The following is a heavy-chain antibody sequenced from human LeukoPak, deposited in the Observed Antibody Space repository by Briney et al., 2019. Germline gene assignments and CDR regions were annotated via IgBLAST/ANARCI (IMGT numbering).Heavy chain of an antibody. Sequence: PGVSLRLSCAASGFTFSSYAMHWVRQAPGKGLEWVAVISYDGSNKYYADSVKGRFTISRDNSKNTLYLQMNSLRAEDTAVYYCARDRGYSYGPLADWGQGTLVTVSS. CDR3: ARDRGYSYGPLAD. CDR2: ISYDGSNK. V-gene: IGHV3-30-3*01. D-gene: IGHD5-18*01. CDR1: GFTFSSYA. J-gene: IGHJ4*02.